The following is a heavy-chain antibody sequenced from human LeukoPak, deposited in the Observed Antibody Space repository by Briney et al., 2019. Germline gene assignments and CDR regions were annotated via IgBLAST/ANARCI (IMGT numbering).Heavy chain of an antibody. CDR3: ARKNDFDI. Sequence: SETLSLTCTVSGGSISSDHWNWIRQPPGKGLEWSGCIYYSGSTYYNPSLKSRVTISVDMSKSQFSLRLTSVTAADTAVYYCARKNDFDIWGQGTLVTVSS. D-gene: IGHD2/OR15-2a*01. V-gene: IGHV4-59*01. J-gene: IGHJ3*02. CDR1: GGSISSDH. CDR2: IYYSGST.